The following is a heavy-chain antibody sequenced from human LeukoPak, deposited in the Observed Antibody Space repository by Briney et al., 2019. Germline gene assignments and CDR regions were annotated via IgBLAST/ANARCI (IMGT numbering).Heavy chain of an antibody. J-gene: IGHJ6*02. Sequence: ASVKVSCKASGYTFTGYYMHWVRQAPGQGLEWMGWINPNSGGTSYAQKFHGRVTMTRDTSISTAHLEVRRLRSDDPAVYYWGRFPRSYSGTTVGRWYYGMDVWGQGTTVTVSS. CDR1: GYTFTGYY. CDR3: GRFPRSYSGTTVGRWYYGMDV. V-gene: IGHV1-2*02. D-gene: IGHD4-23*01. CDR2: INPNSGGT.